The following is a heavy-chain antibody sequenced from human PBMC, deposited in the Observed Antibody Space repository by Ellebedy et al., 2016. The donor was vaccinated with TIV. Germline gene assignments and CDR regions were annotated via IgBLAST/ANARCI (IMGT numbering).Heavy chain of an antibody. CDR2: IYYSGST. J-gene: IGHJ4*02. V-gene: IGHV4-59*08. CDR3: NMWATKKKLISVY. Sequence: SETLSLXCTVSGGSISSYYWSWIRQPPGKGLEWIGYIYYSGSTNYNPSLKSRVTISVDTSKNQFSLKLSSVTAADTAVYYCNMWATKKKLISVYWGQGTLVTVSS. D-gene: IGHD5/OR15-5a*01. CDR1: GGSISSYY.